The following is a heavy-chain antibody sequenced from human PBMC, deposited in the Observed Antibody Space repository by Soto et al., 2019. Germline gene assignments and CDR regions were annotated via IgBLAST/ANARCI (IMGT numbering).Heavy chain of an antibody. Sequence: EVQLLESGGGLVQPGGSLRLSCAASGFTFSSYAMSWVRQAPGTGLEWVSAISGSGGSTYYADSVNGRFTISRDNSKNTLYLQMNSLRAEDTAVYYCAKGITKGEGYFDYWGQGTLVTVSS. CDR2: ISGSGGST. CDR1: GFTFSSYA. CDR3: AKGITKGEGYFDY. V-gene: IGHV3-23*01. J-gene: IGHJ4*02. D-gene: IGHD3-16*01.